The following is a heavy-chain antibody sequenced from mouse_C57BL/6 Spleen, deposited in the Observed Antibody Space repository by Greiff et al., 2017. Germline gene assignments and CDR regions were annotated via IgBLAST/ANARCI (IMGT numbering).Heavy chain of an antibody. CDR1: GYTFTSYG. V-gene: IGHV1-81*01. CDR3: ARSSTVVASYYYAMDY. CDR2: IYPRSGNT. D-gene: IGHD1-1*01. Sequence: VQLQQSGAELARPGASVKLSCKASGYTFTSYGISWVKQRTGQGLEWIGEIYPRSGNTYYNEKFKGKATLTADKSSSTAYMELRSLTSEDSAVYFCARSSTVVASYYYAMDYWGQGTSVTVSS. J-gene: IGHJ4*01.